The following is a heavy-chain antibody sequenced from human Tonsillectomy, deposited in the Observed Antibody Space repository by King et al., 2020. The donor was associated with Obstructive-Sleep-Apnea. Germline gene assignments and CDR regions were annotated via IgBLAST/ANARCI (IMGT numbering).Heavy chain of an antibody. Sequence: ESGGGVVQPGGSLRLSCAASGFTFDDYGMSWVRQAPGKGLEWVSGINWNGGSTGYADSVKGRFTISRDNAKNSLYLQMNSLSAEDTALYHCARPNARGDYRYGMDVWGQGTTVTVSS. J-gene: IGHJ6*02. V-gene: IGHV3-20*01. CDR2: INWNGGST. CDR3: ARPNARGDYRYGMDV. D-gene: IGHD3-10*02. CDR1: GFTFDDYG.